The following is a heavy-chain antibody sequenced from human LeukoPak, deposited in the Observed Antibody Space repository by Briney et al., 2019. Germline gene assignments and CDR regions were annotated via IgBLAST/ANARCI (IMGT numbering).Heavy chain of an antibody. CDR1: GFTFSSAW. V-gene: IGHV3-15*01. CDR2: IKTKTDGGTT. CDR3: ANILGGNSHRSDY. Sequence: PGGSLRLSCAASGFTFSSAWMSWVRQAPGQGLEWLGRIKTKTDGGTTDYAAPVKGRFTISRDDSKDTLYLQMNSLKSDDTAVYYCANILGGNSHRSDYWGQGTLVTVSS. J-gene: IGHJ4*02. D-gene: IGHD4-23*01.